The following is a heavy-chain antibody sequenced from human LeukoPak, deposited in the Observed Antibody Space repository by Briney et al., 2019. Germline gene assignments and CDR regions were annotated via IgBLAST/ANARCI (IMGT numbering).Heavy chain of an antibody. D-gene: IGHD3-9*01. CDR3: ARDQEIYYDILTGRHYFDY. J-gene: IGHJ4*02. CDR2: ISSSSSYI. V-gene: IGHV3-21*06. Sequence: GGSLRLSCAASGFTFSSYSMNWVRQAPGKGLEWVSSISSSSSYIYYADSLKGRFTISRDNAKNSLYLQMNSLRAEDTAVYYCARDQEIYYDILTGRHYFDYWGQGALVTVSS. CDR1: GFTFSSYS.